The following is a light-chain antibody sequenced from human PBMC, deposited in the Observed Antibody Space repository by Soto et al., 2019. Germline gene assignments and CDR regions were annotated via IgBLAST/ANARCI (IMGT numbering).Light chain of an antibody. CDR3: QQYGSPPQT. CDR2: GAS. J-gene: IGKJ1*01. Sequence: EIVLTQSPGTLSLSPGARATLSCRASQSVSSSYLAWYQQKPGQAPRLLIYGASSRATGIPDRFSGSGSGTDLTITISRLEPEDGEVYDCQQYGSPPQTFGQGTKVDIK. V-gene: IGKV3-20*01. CDR1: QSVSSSY.